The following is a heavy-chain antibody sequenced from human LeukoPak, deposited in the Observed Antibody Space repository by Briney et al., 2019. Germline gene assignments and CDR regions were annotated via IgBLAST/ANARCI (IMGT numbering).Heavy chain of an antibody. Sequence: PSETLSLTCAVSGYSISSGYYWGWIRQPPGKGLEWIGSIYHSGSTYYNPSLKSRVTISVDTSKNQSSLKLSSVTAADTAVYYCASSLYYYDSSGFNFDYWGQGTLVTVSS. CDR2: IYHSGST. D-gene: IGHD3-22*01. CDR3: ASSLYYYDSSGFNFDY. J-gene: IGHJ4*02. V-gene: IGHV4-38-2*01. CDR1: GYSISSGYY.